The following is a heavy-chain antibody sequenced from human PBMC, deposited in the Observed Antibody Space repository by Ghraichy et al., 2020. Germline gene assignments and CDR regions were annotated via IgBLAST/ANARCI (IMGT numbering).Heavy chain of an antibody. CDR2: ISYDGSNK. D-gene: IGHD3-10*01. Sequence: VISYDGSNKYYADSVKGRFTISRDNSKNTLYLQMNSLRAEETAVYYCAKDRIGVLCFGESLYYYYYCMDVWGQ. J-gene: IGHJ6*02. CDR3: AKDRIGVLCFGESLYYYYYCMDV. V-gene: IGHV3-30*18.